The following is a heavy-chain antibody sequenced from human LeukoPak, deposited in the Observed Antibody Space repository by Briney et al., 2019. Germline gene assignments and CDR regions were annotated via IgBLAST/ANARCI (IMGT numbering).Heavy chain of an antibody. CDR3: ARDVGYRSWFDP. J-gene: IGHJ5*02. D-gene: IGHD5-18*01. Sequence: GGSLRLSCAASGFIFISYGMNWVRQAPGKGLEWVSYISGSSNSKYYANSVKGRFTISRDNAKNSLYLQMDSLGAEDTAMYYCARDVGYRSWFDPWGQGTLVTVSS. CDR2: ISGSSNSK. CDR1: GFIFISYG. V-gene: IGHV3-48*01.